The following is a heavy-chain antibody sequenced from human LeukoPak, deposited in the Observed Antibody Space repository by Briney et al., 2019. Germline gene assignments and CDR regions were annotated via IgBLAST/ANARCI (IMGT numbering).Heavy chain of an antibody. Sequence: SETLSLTCTVSGGSISSSSYYWGWVRQPPGKGLEWIGSIYYSGSSFDNPALKSRVTISVGTSKNQFSLKLSSVTAADTAVYYCARHRSGWLQSSFDYWGQGTLVTVSS. CDR1: GGSISSSSYY. J-gene: IGHJ4*02. CDR2: IYYSGSS. V-gene: IGHV4-39*01. D-gene: IGHD5-24*01. CDR3: ARHRSGWLQSSFDY.